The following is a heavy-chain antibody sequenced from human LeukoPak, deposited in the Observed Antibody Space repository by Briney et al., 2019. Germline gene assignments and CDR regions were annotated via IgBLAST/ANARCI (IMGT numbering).Heavy chain of an antibody. J-gene: IGHJ5*02. V-gene: IGHV1-46*01. CDR3: ARDNSVGDIAWWFDP. D-gene: IGHD3-16*02. CDR2: INPSGSST. CDR1: GYTLTELS. Sequence: ASVKVSCKVSGYTLTELSMHWVRQAPGQGLEWMGIINPSGSSTLYAQKFQGRVTMTRDMSTTTDYMELSSLRSEDTAVYYCARDNSVGDIAWWFDPWGQGTLVTVSS.